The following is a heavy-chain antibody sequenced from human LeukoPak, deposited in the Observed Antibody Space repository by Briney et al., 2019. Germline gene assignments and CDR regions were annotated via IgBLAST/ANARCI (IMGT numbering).Heavy chain of an antibody. CDR1: GFTIDDYA. CDR2: ISGDGGSI. V-gene: IGHV3-43*02. CDR3: AKEDYSSSWYALDY. Sequence: GGSLRLSCAASGFTIDDYAIYWVRQGPGKGLEWVSLISGDGGSIYYADSVKGRFTISRDNSKNSLYLQMNSLRTEDTALYYCAKEDYSSSWYALDYWGQGTLVTVTS. D-gene: IGHD6-13*01. J-gene: IGHJ4*02.